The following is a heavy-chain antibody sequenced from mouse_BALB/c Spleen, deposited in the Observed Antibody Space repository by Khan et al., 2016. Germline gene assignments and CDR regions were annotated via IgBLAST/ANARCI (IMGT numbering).Heavy chain of an antibody. CDR3: AIFYYGSHYYYYVIDY. J-gene: IGHJ4*01. CDR1: GYSITSGYY. D-gene: IGHD1-1*01. CDR2: ISYDGNN. Sequence: EVQLQESGPGLVKPSQSLSLTCSVIGYSITSGYYWNWIRQFPGNKLEWMGYISYDGNNNYNPSLKNRISITRDTSKNQFFLKLNSVTTEDTATYYCAIFYYGSHYYYYVIDYWGQGTSVTVSS. V-gene: IGHV3-6*02.